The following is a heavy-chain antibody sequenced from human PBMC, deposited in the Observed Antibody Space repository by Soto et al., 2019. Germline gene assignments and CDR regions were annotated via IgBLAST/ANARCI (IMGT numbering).Heavy chain of an antibody. Sequence: QVQLVESGGGVVQPGRSLRLSCAASGFTFSSYGMHWVRQAPGKGLEWVAVISYDGSNKYYADSVKGRFTISRDNSKNTLYLQMNSLRAEDTAVKYCEKELDYCTNGVCYIDYWGQGTLVTVSS. CDR3: EKELDYCTNGVCYIDY. J-gene: IGHJ4*02. D-gene: IGHD2-8*01. CDR1: GFTFSSYG. CDR2: ISYDGSNK. V-gene: IGHV3-30*18.